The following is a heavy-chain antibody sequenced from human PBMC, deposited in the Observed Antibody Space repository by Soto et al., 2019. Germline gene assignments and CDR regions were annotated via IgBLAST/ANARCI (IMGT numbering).Heavy chain of an antibody. CDR3: ATDQSWGFYYDSGARRPFDI. CDR1: GYTLTELS. V-gene: IGHV1-24*01. Sequence: GASVKVSCKVSGYTLTELSMHWVRQAPGKGLEWMGGFDPEDGETIYAQKFQGRVTMTEDTSTDTAYMELSSLRSEDTAVYYCATDQSWGFYYDSGARRPFDIWGQGTMVTVSS. D-gene: IGHD3-22*01. J-gene: IGHJ3*02. CDR2: FDPEDGET.